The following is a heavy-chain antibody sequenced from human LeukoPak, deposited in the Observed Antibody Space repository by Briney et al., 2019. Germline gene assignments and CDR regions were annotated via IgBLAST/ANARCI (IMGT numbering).Heavy chain of an antibody. CDR2: IYYSGST. V-gene: IGHV4-59*01. CDR1: GGSISGYY. CDR3: ARGFDYGAVY. Sequence: SETLSLTCTVSGGSISGYYWSWIRQPPGEGLEWIGYIYYSGSTNYNPSLKSRVTISVDTSKNQFSLKLSSVTAADTAVYYCARGFDYGAVYWGQGTLVTVSS. D-gene: IGHD4-17*01. J-gene: IGHJ4*02.